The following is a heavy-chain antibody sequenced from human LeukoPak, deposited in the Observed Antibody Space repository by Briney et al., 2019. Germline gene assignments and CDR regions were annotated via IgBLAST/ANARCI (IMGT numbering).Heavy chain of an antibody. V-gene: IGHV1-69*13. Sequence: ASVKVSCKASGGTFSSYAISWVRQAPGQGLEWMGGVIPIFGTANYAQKFQGRVMITADESTSTAYMELSSLRSEDTAVYYCARSSSGWSHFDYWGQGTLVTVSS. CDR1: GGTFSSYA. D-gene: IGHD6-19*01. CDR3: ARSSSGWSHFDY. J-gene: IGHJ4*02. CDR2: VIPIFGTA.